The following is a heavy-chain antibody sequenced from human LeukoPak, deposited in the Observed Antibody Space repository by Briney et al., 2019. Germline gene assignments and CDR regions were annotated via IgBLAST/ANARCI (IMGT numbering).Heavy chain of an antibody. V-gene: IGHV4-59*08. D-gene: IGHD1-26*01. J-gene: IGHJ3*02. CDR1: GGSFSGYY. CDR2: IWYTGST. CDR3: ARRNSGTYFGAFDI. Sequence: SETLSLTCAVYGGSFSGYYWSWIRQPPGKGLEWIGYIWYTGSTNYNPSLKSRVTISVDTSKNQFSLRLSSMTAADTAVYHCARRNSGTYFGAFDIWGQGTRVTVSS.